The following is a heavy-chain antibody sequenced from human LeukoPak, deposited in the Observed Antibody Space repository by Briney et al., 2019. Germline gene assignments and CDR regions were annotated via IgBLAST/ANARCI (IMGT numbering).Heavy chain of an antibody. CDR1: GFTFSDYY. Sequence: GGSLRLSCAASGFTFSDYYTSWIRQAPGKGLEWVSYISSSSSYTNYADSVKGRFTISRDNAKNSLYLQMNSLRAEDTAVYYCARERQRGSGVGMDVWGQGTTVTVSS. J-gene: IGHJ6*02. CDR2: ISSSSSYT. D-gene: IGHD3-10*01. CDR3: ARERQRGSGVGMDV. V-gene: IGHV3-11*05.